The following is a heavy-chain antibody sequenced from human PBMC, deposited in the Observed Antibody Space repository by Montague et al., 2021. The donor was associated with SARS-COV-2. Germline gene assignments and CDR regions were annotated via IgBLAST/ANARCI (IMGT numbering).Heavy chain of an antibody. V-gene: IGHV4-59*01. CDR1: GGSISSYY. J-gene: IGHJ3*02. D-gene: IGHD6-19*01. Sequence: SETLSLTCTVSGGSISSYYWSWIRQPSGKGLELIGYIYYSGSTNYNPSLKSRVTISVDTSKNQFSLKLSSVTAADTAVYYCARGSGWMGNAFDIWGQGTMVTVSS. CDR2: IYYSGST. CDR3: ARGSGWMGNAFDI.